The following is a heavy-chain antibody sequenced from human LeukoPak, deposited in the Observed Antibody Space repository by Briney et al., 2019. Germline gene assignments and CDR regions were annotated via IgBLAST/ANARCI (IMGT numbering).Heavy chain of an antibody. CDR3: ASLGVRRGYSYGYDY. Sequence: GGSLRLSCAASGFTFNSYSMNWVRQAPGKGLEWVSYISSSSSTIYYADSVKGRFTISRDNAKNSLYLQMNSLRDEDTAVYYCASLGVRRGYSYGYDYWGQGTLVTVSS. CDR1: GFTFNSYS. CDR2: ISSSSSTI. D-gene: IGHD5-18*01. J-gene: IGHJ4*02. V-gene: IGHV3-48*02.